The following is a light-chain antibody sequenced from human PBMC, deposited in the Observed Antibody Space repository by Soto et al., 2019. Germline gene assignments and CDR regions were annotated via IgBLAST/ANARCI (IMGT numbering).Light chain of an antibody. Sequence: QAVVTQEPSLTVSPGGTVTLTCGSSTGAVTSGHYPYWFQQKPGQAPRTLIYDTSNKHSWTPARFSGSLVGGKAALTLSGAQPEDEADYYCLLSYSGARALFGGGTKLTVL. J-gene: IGLJ2*01. CDR3: LLSYSGARAL. CDR1: TGAVTSGHY. CDR2: DTS. V-gene: IGLV7-46*01.